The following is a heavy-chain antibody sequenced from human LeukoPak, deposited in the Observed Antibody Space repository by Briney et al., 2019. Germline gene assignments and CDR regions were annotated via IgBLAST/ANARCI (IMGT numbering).Heavy chain of an antibody. Sequence: ASVKVSCKASGYAFTSYYMHWVRQAPGQGLEWMGGIIPIFGTANYAQKFQGRVTITTGESTSTAYMELSSLRSEDTAVYYCARGPSGGPVDYWGQGTLVTVSS. CDR3: ARGPSGGPVDY. CDR1: GYAFTSYY. V-gene: IGHV1-69*05. CDR2: IIPIFGTA. J-gene: IGHJ4*02.